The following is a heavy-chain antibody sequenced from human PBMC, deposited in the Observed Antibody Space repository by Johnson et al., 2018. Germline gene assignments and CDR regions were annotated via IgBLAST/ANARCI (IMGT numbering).Heavy chain of an antibody. Sequence: VQLVESGGGLVQPGGSLRLSCAASGFTVSSNYMSWVRQAPGKGLEWVSVIYSGGSTYSEDSVKGRFTISRANSTNTMYLQMNSLRAEDTAVYYCARVAGATLFNFYYYYMDVWGKGTTVTVSS. V-gene: IGHV3-66*02. CDR2: IYSGGST. D-gene: IGHD6-25*01. CDR3: ARVAGATLFNFYYYYMDV. J-gene: IGHJ6*03. CDR1: GFTVSSNY.